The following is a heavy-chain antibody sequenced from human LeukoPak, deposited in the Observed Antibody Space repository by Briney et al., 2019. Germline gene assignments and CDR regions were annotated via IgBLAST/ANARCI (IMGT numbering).Heavy chain of an antibody. CDR2: ISSSSSYI. CDR3: AALPPVTPGTDAFDI. D-gene: IGHD4-17*01. Sequence: NSGGSLRLSCAASGFTFSSYAMSWVRQAPGKGLEWVSSISSSSSYIYYADSVKGRFTISRDNAKNSLYLQMNSLRAEDTAVYYCAALPPVTPGTDAFDIWGQGTMVTVSS. V-gene: IGHV3-21*01. J-gene: IGHJ3*02. CDR1: GFTFSSYA.